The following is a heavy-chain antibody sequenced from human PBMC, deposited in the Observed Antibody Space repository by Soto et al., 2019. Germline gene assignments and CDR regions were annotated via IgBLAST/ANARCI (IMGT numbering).Heavy chain of an antibody. J-gene: IGHJ6*02. CDR3: ARDRDSGSYYCFGMDV. Sequence: EVQLVESGGGLVKPGGSLRLSCAASGFTFSSYSMNWVRQAPGKGLEWVSSITSTSSYIYYADSVKGRFTISRENAKNSLYLQMNSLRAEDTAVYCCARDRDSGSYYCFGMDVWGQGTMVTVSS. D-gene: IGHD1-26*01. V-gene: IGHV3-21*01. CDR1: GFTFSSYS. CDR2: ITSTSSYI.